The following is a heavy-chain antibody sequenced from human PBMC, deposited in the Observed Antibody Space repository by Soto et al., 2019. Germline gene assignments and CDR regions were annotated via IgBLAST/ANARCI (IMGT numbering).Heavy chain of an antibody. V-gene: IGHV1-18*01. CDR3: VRVRRGQTDY. J-gene: IGHJ4*02. Sequence: ASVKVSCKASGYLFTDYGIAWVRQAPGQGLEWMGWINVFNGDPRYAPNLQGRVTMTKDTSTNTASMELRSLRSDDTAVYFCVRVRRGQTDYWGQGSLVTVSS. D-gene: IGHD3-10*01. CDR2: INVFNGDP. CDR1: GYLFTDYG.